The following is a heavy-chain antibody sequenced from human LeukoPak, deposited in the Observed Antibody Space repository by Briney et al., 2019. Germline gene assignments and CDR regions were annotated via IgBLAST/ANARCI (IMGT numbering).Heavy chain of an antibody. CDR1: GYTFTTYA. J-gene: IGHJ4*02. CDR3: ARGYSGVVPAAHPDF. D-gene: IGHD2-2*01. V-gene: IGHV1-3*01. Sequence: ASVKVSCKASGYTFTTYAIHWVRQAPGQGLQWMGWISVGDGNTNYSQKFQGRVTLTRDTSASTAYMGLTSLISEDTAVYYCARGYSGVVPAAHPDFWGQGTPVTVSS. CDR2: ISVGDGNT.